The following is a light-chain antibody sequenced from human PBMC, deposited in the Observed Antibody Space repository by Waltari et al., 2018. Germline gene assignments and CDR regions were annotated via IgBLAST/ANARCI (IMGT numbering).Light chain of an antibody. CDR2: AAT. J-gene: IGKJ2*01. CDR3: QQSYSTPRT. V-gene: IGKV1-39*01. Sequence: DVQMTQSPSSLSASVGDTVTITCRASQTISRYLNWYQQQPGKAPKLLIYAATTLQSEVPSRCTGSGSGTDFTLTISSVQPEDFATDYCQQSYSTPRTFGQGTKLDIK. CDR1: QTISRY.